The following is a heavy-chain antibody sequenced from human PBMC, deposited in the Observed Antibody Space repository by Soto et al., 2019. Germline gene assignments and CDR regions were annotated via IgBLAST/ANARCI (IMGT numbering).Heavy chain of an antibody. V-gene: IGHV4-31*03. D-gene: IGHD3-10*01. CDR2: IYYSGST. Sequence: SSETLSLTCTVSGGSISSGGYYWSWIRQHPGKGLEWIGYIYYSGSTYYNPSLKSRVTISVDTSKNQFSLKLSSVTAADTAVYYCARAYYGGPFDPWGQGTLVTVSS. CDR1: GGSISSGGYY. J-gene: IGHJ5*02. CDR3: ARAYYGGPFDP.